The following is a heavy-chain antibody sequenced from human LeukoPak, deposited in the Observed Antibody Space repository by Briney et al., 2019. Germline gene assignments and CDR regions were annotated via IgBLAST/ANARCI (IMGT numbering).Heavy chain of an antibody. CDR2: IYSGGST. CDR1: GFTFSSYW. Sequence: GGSLRLFCAASGFTFSSYWMSWVRQAPGKGLEWVSVIYSGGSTYYADSVKGRFTISRDNSKNTLYLQMNSLRAEDTAVYYCARGAAGPTNWFDPWGQGTLVTVSS. CDR3: ARGAAGPTNWFDP. J-gene: IGHJ5*02. V-gene: IGHV3-53*01. D-gene: IGHD6-13*01.